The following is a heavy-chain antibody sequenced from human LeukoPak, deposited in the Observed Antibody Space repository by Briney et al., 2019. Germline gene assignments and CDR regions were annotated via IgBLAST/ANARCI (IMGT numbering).Heavy chain of an antibody. J-gene: IGHJ6*02. V-gene: IGHV3-30*04. D-gene: IGHD3-10*01. CDR1: GFTFSSYA. CDR3: AKDPYGSGSYYYGMDV. CDR2: ISYDGSNK. Sequence: GGSLRLSCAASGFTFSSYAMHWARQAPGKGLEWVAVISYDGSNKYYADSVKGRFTISRDNSKNTLYLQMNSLRAEDTAVYYCAKDPYGSGSYYYGMDVWGQGTTVTVSS.